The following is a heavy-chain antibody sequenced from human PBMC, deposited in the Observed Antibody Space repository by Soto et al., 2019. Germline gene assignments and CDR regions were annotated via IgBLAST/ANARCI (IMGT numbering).Heavy chain of an antibody. Sequence: SETLSLTCTVSGGSISSYYWSWIRQPPGKGLEWIGYIYYSGSTNYNPSLKSRVTISVDTSKNQFSLKLSSVTAADTAVYYCARATSSSWYLEYYYYYGMDVWGQGTTVTVSS. CDR2: IYYSGST. V-gene: IGHV4-59*01. J-gene: IGHJ6*02. D-gene: IGHD6-13*01. CDR1: GGSISSYY. CDR3: ARATSSSWYLEYYYYYGMDV.